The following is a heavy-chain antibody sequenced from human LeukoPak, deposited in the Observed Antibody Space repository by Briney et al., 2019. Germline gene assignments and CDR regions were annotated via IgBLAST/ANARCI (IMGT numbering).Heavy chain of an antibody. CDR1: GFTFSSYA. CDR2: ISYDGSNK. CDR3: ARDIVGNTMMIGY. V-gene: IGHV3-30*04. Sequence: PGGSLRLSCAASGFTFSSYAMHWVRQAPGKGLEWVAVISYDGSNKYYADSVKGRFTISRDNSKNTLYLQMNSLRAEGTAVYYCARDIVGNTMMIGYWGQGTLVTVSS. D-gene: IGHD3-22*01. J-gene: IGHJ4*02.